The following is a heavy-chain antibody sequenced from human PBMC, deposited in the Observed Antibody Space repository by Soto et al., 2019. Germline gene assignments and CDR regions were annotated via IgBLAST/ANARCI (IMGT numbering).Heavy chain of an antibody. CDR3: ARDQGSHPGD. Sequence: QVQLQESGPGLVRPSGTVSLTCAVSGVSISSDNWWSWVRQPPGKALEWIGEIHHSGSTNYNPSLKSRVTMSVVPSKDLFSLTLNSVTAADTAVDYCARDQGSHPGDWGQGTLVSVSS. CDR1: GVSISSDNW. CDR2: IHHSGST. V-gene: IGHV4-4*02. J-gene: IGHJ4*02. D-gene: IGHD6-13*01.